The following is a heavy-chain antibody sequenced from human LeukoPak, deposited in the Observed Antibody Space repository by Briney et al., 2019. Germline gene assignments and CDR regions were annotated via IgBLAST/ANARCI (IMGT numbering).Heavy chain of an antibody. V-gene: IGHV1-69*06. CDR2: IIPIFGTA. J-gene: IGHJ5*02. D-gene: IGHD2-2*01. CDR3: AGGKIVVVPAAMDGSWFDP. CDR1: GGTFSSYA. Sequence: ASVKVSCKASGGTFSSYAISWVRQAPGQGLEWVGGIIPIFGTANYAQKFQGRVTITADKSTSTAYMELSSLRSEDTAVYYCAGGKIVVVPAAMDGSWFDPWGQGTLVTVSS.